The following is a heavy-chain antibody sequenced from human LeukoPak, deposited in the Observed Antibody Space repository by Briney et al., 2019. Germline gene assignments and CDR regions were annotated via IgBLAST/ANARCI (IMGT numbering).Heavy chain of an antibody. CDR3: ARGSGCVVPAACYYYYYYMDV. D-gene: IGHD2-2*01. CDR1: GGSFSGYY. J-gene: IGHJ6*03. V-gene: IGHV4-34*01. CDR2: INHSGST. Sequence: PSETLSLTCAVYGGSFSGYYWSWIRQPPGKGLEWIGEINHSGSTNYNPSLKSRVTISVDTSKNQFSLKLSSVTAADTAVYYCARGSGCVVPAACYYYYYYMDVWGKGTTVTVSS.